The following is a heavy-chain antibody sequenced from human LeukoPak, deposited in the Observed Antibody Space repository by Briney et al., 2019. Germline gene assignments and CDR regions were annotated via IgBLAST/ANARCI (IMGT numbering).Heavy chain of an antibody. CDR2: IYTSGST. Sequence: SETLSVTCTVSGGSISSYYWSCIRQPAGEGLEWLGRIYTSGSTNYNPSLQSRVTMSVDTSKNQFYLKLSSVTAADTAVYYCARVCSGPDNWFDPWGQGTLVSVSS. J-gene: IGHJ5*02. D-gene: IGHD2-15*01. V-gene: IGHV4-4*07. CDR3: ARVCSGPDNWFDP. CDR1: GGSISSYY.